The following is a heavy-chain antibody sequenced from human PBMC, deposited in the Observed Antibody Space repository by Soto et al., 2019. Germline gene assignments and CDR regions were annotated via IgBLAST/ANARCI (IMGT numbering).Heavy chain of an antibody. CDR3: ARREDIAVAGTVVYYFDY. J-gene: IGHJ4*02. Sequence: ASVKVSCKASGYTFTSYDINWVRQATGQGLEWMGWMNPNSGNTDYAQKFQGRVNMTTDTSISTAYMELRSLRSDDTAVYYCARREDIAVAGTVVYYFDYWGQGTLVTVSS. D-gene: IGHD6-19*01. CDR2: MNPNSGNT. CDR1: GYTFTSYD. V-gene: IGHV1-8*01.